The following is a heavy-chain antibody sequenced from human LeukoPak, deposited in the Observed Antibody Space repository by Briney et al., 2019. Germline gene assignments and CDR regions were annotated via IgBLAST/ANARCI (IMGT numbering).Heavy chain of an antibody. J-gene: IGHJ6*02. Sequence: PSETLSLTCTVSGGSISGTDLYWGWIRQLPGKGLEWIGNIHSSGSSFCDPSLKSRVTISVDTSKNQFSLKLSSVTAADTAVYYCEKDSHLDVWGHGTTVTVSS. D-gene: IGHD2-15*01. CDR3: EKDSHLDV. CDR2: IHSSGSS. V-gene: IGHV4-39*01. CDR1: GGSISGTDLY.